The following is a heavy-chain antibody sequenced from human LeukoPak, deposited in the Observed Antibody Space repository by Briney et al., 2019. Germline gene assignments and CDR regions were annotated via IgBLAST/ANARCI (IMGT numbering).Heavy chain of an antibody. CDR3: ARASSGVLGYFDWSLFDP. Sequence: GGSLRLSCAASGFTLSNYWMNWVRQTPGKGLEWVANIKQDGSEKYYVDSMKGRFTISRDNAKNSLYLQMNSLRAADTAVYYCARASSGVLGYFDWSLFDPWGQGTLVTVSS. CDR1: GFTLSNYW. CDR2: IKQDGSEK. V-gene: IGHV3-7*01. J-gene: IGHJ5*02. D-gene: IGHD3-9*01.